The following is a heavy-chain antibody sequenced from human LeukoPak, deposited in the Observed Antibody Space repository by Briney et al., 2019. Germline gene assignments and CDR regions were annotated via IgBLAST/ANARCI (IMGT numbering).Heavy chain of an antibody. CDR1: GFTFSSYG. V-gene: IGHV3-33*01. J-gene: IGHJ6*02. D-gene: IGHD6-19*01. CDR2: IWYDGSNK. CDR3: ARDSSGWGLDV. Sequence: GGSLRLSCAASGFTFSSYGMHWVRQAPGKGLEWVAVIWYDGSNKYYADSVKGRFTISRDNSKNSLYLQMDSLRAGDTAVYYCARDSSGWGLDVWGPGTTVTVSS.